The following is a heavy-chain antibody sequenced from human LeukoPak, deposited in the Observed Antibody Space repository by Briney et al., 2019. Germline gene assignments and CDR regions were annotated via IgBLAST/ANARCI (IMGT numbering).Heavy chain of an antibody. CDR1: GFSFSTFW. CDR3: AKDFDY. V-gene: IGHV3-7*01. CDR2: IKEDGSAK. Sequence: GGPLRLSCAASGFSFSTFWMSWFRKAPGKGLEWVANIKEDGSAKYYIDSVKGRFTISRDNAKNSLYLQLNSLRVEDTAVYYCAKDFDYWGQGILVTVSS. J-gene: IGHJ4*02.